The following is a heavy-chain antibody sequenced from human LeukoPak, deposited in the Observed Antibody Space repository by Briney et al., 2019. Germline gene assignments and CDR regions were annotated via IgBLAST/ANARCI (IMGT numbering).Heavy chain of an antibody. D-gene: IGHD4-17*01. CDR3: ARDGHDYGDYYYYYYMDV. V-gene: IGHV4-4*07. CDR2: IYTSGST. CDR1: GGSISSYY. J-gene: IGHJ6*03. Sequence: SETLSLTCTVSGGSISSYYWSWIRQPAGRGLEGIGRIYTSGSTNYNPFLMSRVTMSVDTSKNQFSLKLSSVTAADTAVYYCARDGHDYGDYYYYYYMDVWGKGTTVTVSS.